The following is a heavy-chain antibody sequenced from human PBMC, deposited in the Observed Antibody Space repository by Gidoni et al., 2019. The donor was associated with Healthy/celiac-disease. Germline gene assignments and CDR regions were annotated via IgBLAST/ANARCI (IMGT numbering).Heavy chain of an antibody. CDR3: AREGELIVVVTLDY. Sequence: QVQLVVSGGGVVQPGRSLRLPCAASGFPFSSYAMHWVRQAPGKGREWVAVISYDGSNKYYADSVKGRFTISRDNSKNTLYLQMNSLRAEDTAVYYCAREGELIVVVTLDYWGQGTLVTVSS. CDR2: ISYDGSNK. CDR1: GFPFSSYA. J-gene: IGHJ4*02. V-gene: IGHV3-30-3*01. D-gene: IGHD3-22*01.